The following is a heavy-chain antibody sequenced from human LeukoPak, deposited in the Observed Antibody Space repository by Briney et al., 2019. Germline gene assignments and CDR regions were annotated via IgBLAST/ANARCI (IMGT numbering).Heavy chain of an antibody. J-gene: IGHJ4*02. CDR2: IGIDSGNT. CDR1: GFTFDDYG. D-gene: IGHD1-1*01. Sequence: PGGSLRLSCAASGFTFDDYGMSWVRQAPGKGLEWISYIGIDSGNTKYADSVRGRFTVSADNAKNSLFLQMNSLRVEDTAVYYCARDHNYAFDNWGQGTLVSVSS. V-gene: IGHV3-11*06. CDR3: ARDHNYAFDN.